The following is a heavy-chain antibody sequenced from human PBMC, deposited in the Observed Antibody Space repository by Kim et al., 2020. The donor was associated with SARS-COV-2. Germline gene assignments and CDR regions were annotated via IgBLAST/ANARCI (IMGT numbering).Heavy chain of an antibody. D-gene: IGHD4-17*01. CDR2: INHSGST. CDR1: GGSFSGYY. J-gene: IGHJ4*02. V-gene: IGHV4-34*01. Sequence: SETLSLTCAVYGGSFSGYYWSWIRQPPGKGLEWIGEINHSGSTNYNPSLKSRVTISVDTSKNQFSLKLSSVTAADTAVYYCASAHPDYGDYYFDYWGQGTLVTVSS. CDR3: ASAHPDYGDYYFDY.